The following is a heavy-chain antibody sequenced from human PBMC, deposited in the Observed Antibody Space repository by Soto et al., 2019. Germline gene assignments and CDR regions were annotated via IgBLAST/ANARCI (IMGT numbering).Heavy chain of an antibody. Sequence: GGSLRLSCAASGFIFSTYTMNWVRQGPGKGLEWVSGISQPGKETWYADSVKGRFTISRDNSKNFLFLQMNSLRVEDTAVYYCARHYYDSSGYDDAFDIWGQGTMVTVSS. V-gene: IGHV3-23*05. CDR1: GFIFSTYT. CDR3: ARHYYDSSGYDDAFDI. D-gene: IGHD3-22*01. J-gene: IGHJ3*02. CDR2: ISQPGKET.